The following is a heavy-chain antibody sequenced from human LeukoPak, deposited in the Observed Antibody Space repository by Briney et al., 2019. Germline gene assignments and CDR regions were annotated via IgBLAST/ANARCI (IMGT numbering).Heavy chain of an antibody. J-gene: IGHJ6*02. CDR2: ISAYNGNT. Sequence: ASVKVSCKASGYTFTSYGISWVRQAPGQGLEWMGWISAYNGNTNYAQKLQGRVTMTTDTSTSTAYVELRSLRSDDTAVYYCATYTVTTAPYYYGMDVWGQGTTVTVSS. D-gene: IGHD4-11*01. CDR3: ATYTVTTAPYYYGMDV. CDR1: GYTFTSYG. V-gene: IGHV1-18*01.